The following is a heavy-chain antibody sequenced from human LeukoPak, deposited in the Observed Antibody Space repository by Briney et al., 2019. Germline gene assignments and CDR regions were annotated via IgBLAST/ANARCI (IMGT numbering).Heavy chain of an antibody. CDR3: ARDPIYYPRLGYFDY. V-gene: IGHV4-38-2*02. J-gene: IGHJ4*02. Sequence: SETLSLTCAVSGYSISNGYYWGWTRQPPGKGLEWIGSFFHGGTTYYNPSLKSRVTISGDTSKNQISLKLSSVTAADTAVYYCARDPIYYPRLGYFDYWGQGTLVTVS. CDR2: FFHGGTT. CDR1: GYSISNGYY. D-gene: IGHD3-10*01.